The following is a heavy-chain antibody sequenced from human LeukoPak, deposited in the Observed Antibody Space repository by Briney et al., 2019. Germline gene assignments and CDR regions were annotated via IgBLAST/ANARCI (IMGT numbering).Heavy chain of an antibody. D-gene: IGHD6-19*01. Sequence: GGSLRLSCAASGFTLSSYGMHWVRQAPGKGLEWVAVIWYDGSNKYYADSVKGRFTISRDNSKNTLYLQMNSLRAEDTAVYYCARAGSGWYYFDYWGQGTLVTVSS. CDR2: IWYDGSNK. V-gene: IGHV3-33*01. CDR1: GFTLSSYG. J-gene: IGHJ4*02. CDR3: ARAGSGWYYFDY.